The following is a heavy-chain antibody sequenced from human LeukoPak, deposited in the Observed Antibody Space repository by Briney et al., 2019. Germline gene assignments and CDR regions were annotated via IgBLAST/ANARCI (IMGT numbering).Heavy chain of an antibody. CDR3: ARHGSGYYPLLGMDV. D-gene: IGHD3-22*01. J-gene: IGHJ6*02. CDR2: IRPDGREQ. V-gene: IGHV3-7*03. Sequence: PGGSLRLSCVSSTFTFSNYWMTWVRQAPGKGLEWVANIRPDGREQKYLDSVKGRFTISRDNVKSSLYLQMNSLRAEDTAVYYCARHGSGYYPLLGMDVWGQGTTVTVSS. CDR1: TFTFSNYW.